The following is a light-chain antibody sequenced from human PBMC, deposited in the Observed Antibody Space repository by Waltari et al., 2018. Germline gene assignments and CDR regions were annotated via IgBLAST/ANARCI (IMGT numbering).Light chain of an antibody. V-gene: IGKV3-20*01. J-gene: IGKJ1*01. CDR3: QHYLRLPVT. CDR2: GAS. CDR1: QSVSRA. Sequence: SCRASQSVSRALAWYQQNPGQAPRLLIYGASTRAPGIPDRFSGSGSGTDFSRTISRLEPDDFAVYYCQHYLRLPVTFGQGTTVEI.